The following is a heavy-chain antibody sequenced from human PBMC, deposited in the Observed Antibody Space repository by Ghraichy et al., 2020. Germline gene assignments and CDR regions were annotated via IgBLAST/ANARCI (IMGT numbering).Heavy chain of an antibody. CDR2: ISGSGDTT. V-gene: IGHV3-23*01. J-gene: IGHJ4*02. Sequence: GGSLRLSCTASGFTFRRYAMNCVRQAPGKGLEWVSAISGSGDTTYYADSVKGRFFMSRDNSQNTLHLQMNSLRAEDTAIYYCANDPDFTYYYGDLFDYWGQGALVTVSA. CDR3: ANDPDFTYYYGDLFDY. D-gene: IGHD3-10*01. CDR1: GFTFRRYA.